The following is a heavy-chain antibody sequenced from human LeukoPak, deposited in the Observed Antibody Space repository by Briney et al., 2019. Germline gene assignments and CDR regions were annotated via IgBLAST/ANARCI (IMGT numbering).Heavy chain of an antibody. V-gene: IGHV1-69*05. CDR2: IIPIFGTA. J-gene: IGHJ5*02. CDR1: GGTFSSYA. CDR3: ASLDPDCSRFWFDP. Sequence: GASVKVSCKASGGTFSSYAISWVRQAPGQGLEWMGRIIPIFGTANYAQKFQGRVTITTDESTSTAYMELSSLRSEDTAVYYCASLDPDCSRFWFDPWGQGTLVTVSS. D-gene: IGHD4-11*01.